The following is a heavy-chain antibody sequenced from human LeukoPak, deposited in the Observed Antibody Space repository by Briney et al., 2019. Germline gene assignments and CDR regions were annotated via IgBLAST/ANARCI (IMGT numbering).Heavy chain of an antibody. J-gene: IGHJ3*02. CDR3: ARDRVVGLGIDNAFDI. CDR1: GGTFSTYA. V-gene: IGHV1-69*13. CDR2: VIPVFGTA. D-gene: IGHD2-15*01. Sequence: SVKVSCKASGGTFSTYAISWVRQAPGQGLEWMGGVIPVFGTANYAQKFQGRVTITADESTSTAYMELSSLRSEDTAVFYCARDRVVGLGIDNAFDIWGHGTMVTVSS.